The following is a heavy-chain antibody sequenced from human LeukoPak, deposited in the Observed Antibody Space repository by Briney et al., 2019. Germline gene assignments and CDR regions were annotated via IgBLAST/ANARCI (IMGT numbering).Heavy chain of an antibody. CDR1: GGSISSSSYY. CDR2: VDYSGNT. D-gene: IGHD4-17*01. CDR3: AMQVGIYGDYNNWFDP. J-gene: IGHJ5*02. V-gene: IGHV4-61*05. Sequence: SETLSLTCTVSGGSISSSSYYWGWIRQPPGKELEWIGNVDYSGNTRHNPSLKSRVTISLDISKNHFSLRLSSVTAADTAVYYCAMQVGIYGDYNNWFDPWGQGARVTVSS.